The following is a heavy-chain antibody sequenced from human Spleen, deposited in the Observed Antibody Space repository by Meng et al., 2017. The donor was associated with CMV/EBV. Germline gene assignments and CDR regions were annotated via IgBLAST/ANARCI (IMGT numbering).Heavy chain of an antibody. CDR2: IITGNGTT. CDR3: ARGAGADH. CDR1: GYIFTNYP. V-gene: IGHV1-3*04. J-gene: IGHJ4*02. Sequence: SCKASGYIFTNYPIHWVRQTPGQGLEWMGWIITGNGTTKYSQRFQDRLTITRDTSANTVYMEVTSLTSEDTATYYCARGAGADHWGQGTLVTVSS.